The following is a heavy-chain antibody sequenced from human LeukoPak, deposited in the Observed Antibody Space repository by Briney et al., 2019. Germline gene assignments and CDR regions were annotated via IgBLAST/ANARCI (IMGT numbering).Heavy chain of an antibody. CDR3: ARVFVYSSSYFDY. J-gene: IGHJ4*02. Sequence: GGSLRLSCAASGFTVSSNYVSWVRQAPGKGLEWVSVIYSGGSTYYADSVKGRFTISRDNSKNTLYLQMNSLRAEDTAVYYCARVFVYSSSYFDYWGQGTLVTVSS. CDR2: IYSGGST. D-gene: IGHD6-6*01. V-gene: IGHV3-66*01. CDR1: GFTVSSNY.